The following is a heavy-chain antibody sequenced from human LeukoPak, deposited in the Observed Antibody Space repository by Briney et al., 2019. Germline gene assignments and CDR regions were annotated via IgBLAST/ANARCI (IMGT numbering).Heavy chain of an antibody. CDR3: ARVFSAYCGGDCYSL. CDR2: ISSSGSTI. CDR1: GFTFSSYE. Sequence: PGGSLRLSFAASGFTFSSYEMNWVRQAPGKGLEWVSYISSSGSTIYYADSVKGRFTISRDNAKNSLYLQMNSLRAEDTAVYYCARVFSAYCGGDCYSLWGQGTLVTVSS. V-gene: IGHV3-48*03. J-gene: IGHJ4*02. D-gene: IGHD2-21*02.